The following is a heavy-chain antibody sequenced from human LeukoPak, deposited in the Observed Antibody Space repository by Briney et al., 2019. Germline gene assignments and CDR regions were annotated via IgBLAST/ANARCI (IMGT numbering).Heavy chain of an antibody. CDR2: IRYDGTKK. J-gene: IGHJ4*02. Sequence: GESLKISCAASGFTFSNYAMQWVRQAPGKGLEWLAVIRYDGTKKYYADSVKGRFTISRDNSENTLFLQMNSLRDEDTAVYYCASWNGDQGGYFEHWGQGTLVTVSS. V-gene: IGHV3-33*01. CDR3: ASWNGDQGGYFEH. D-gene: IGHD1-1*01. CDR1: GFTFSNYA.